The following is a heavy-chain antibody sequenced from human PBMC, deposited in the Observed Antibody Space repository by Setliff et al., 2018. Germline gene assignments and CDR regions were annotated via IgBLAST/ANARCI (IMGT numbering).Heavy chain of an antibody. Sequence: GGSLRLSCAASGFTFDDYAVHWVRQAPGKGLEWVSGISWDSGSKGYADSVKGRFTISRDNAKKSLYLQMNSLRAEDMALYYCVKDSGSGNYFGGYFDYWGQGTLVTVSS. CDR3: VKDSGSGNYFGGYFDY. J-gene: IGHJ4*02. CDR2: ISWDSGSK. V-gene: IGHV3-9*03. D-gene: IGHD3-10*01. CDR1: GFTFDDYA.